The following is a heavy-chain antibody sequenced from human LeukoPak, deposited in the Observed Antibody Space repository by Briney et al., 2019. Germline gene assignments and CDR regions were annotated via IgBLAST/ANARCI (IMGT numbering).Heavy chain of an antibody. D-gene: IGHD6-19*01. CDR2: IYSGGST. Sequence: GGSLRLSCAASGFTVSSNYMSWVRQAPGKGLEWVSVIYSGGSTYYTDSVKGRFTISRDNSKNTLYLQMNSLRAEDTAVYYCASIAVASTQIPYYYGMDVWGQGTTVTVSS. CDR3: ASIAVASTQIPYYYGMDV. V-gene: IGHV3-66*01. CDR1: GFTVSSNY. J-gene: IGHJ6*02.